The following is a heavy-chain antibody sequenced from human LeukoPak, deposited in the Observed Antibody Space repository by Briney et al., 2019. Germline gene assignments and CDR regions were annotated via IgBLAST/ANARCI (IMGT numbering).Heavy chain of an antibody. Sequence: GSLRLSCAASGFTFSDYYMSWIRQAPGKGLEWIGYIYYSGSTNYNPSLKSRVTISVDTSKNQFSLKLSSVTAADTAVYYCAAGYYYGSGSLTRYYYMDVWGKGTTVTVSS. CDR3: AAGYYYGSGSLTRYYYMDV. CDR1: GFTFSDYY. CDR2: IYYSGST. D-gene: IGHD3-10*01. J-gene: IGHJ6*03. V-gene: IGHV4-59*01.